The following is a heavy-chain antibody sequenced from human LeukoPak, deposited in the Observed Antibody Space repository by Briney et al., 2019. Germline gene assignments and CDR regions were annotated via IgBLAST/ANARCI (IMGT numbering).Heavy chain of an antibody. J-gene: IGHJ4*02. CDR2: INHSGST. V-gene: IGHV4-34*01. D-gene: IGHD3-22*01. CDR1: GGSFSGYY. CDR3: ARGGRDSSGYWHY. Sequence: PSETLSLTCAVYGGSFSGYYWSWIRQPPGKGLEWIGEINHSGSTNYNPSLKSRVTISVDTSKNQFSLKLSSVTAADTAVYYCARGGRDSSGYWHYWGQGTLATVSS.